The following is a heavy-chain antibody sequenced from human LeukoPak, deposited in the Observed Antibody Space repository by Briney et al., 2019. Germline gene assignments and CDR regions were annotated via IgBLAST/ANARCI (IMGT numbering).Heavy chain of an antibody. J-gene: IGHJ5*02. V-gene: IGHV2-5*01. Sequence: SGPTLVNPTQTLTLTCTFSGFSLSTSGVGVGWIRQPPGKALEWLAHIYWNDDERYSPSLKSRLTITKDISKNQVVLTMTNMDPVDTATYYCALLGYCSSTSCYTFKNSFVPWGQGTLVTVSS. D-gene: IGHD2-2*02. CDR1: GFSLSTSGVG. CDR2: IYWNDDE. CDR3: ALLGYCSSTSCYTFKNSFVP.